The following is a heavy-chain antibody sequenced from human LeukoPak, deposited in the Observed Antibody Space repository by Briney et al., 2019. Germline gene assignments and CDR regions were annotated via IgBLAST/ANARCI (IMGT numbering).Heavy chain of an antibody. CDR1: GGSISSHY. D-gene: IGHD2-21*02. V-gene: IGHV4-59*11. CDR3: ASSGVTGNYYYYMDV. J-gene: IGHJ6*03. CDR2: TSYGGST. Sequence: SETLSLTCIVSGGSISSHYWTWIRQSAGKGLEWIGYTSYGGSTNYNPSLKSRVTISVDTSKNQFSLKLTSVTAADTAAYYCASSGVTGNYYYYMDVWGKGTTVTVSS.